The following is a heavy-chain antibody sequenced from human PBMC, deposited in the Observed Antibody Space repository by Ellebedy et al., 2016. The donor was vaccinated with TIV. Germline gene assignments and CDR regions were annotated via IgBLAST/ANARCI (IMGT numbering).Heavy chain of an antibody. CDR2: IKQDGSAK. J-gene: IGHJ4*02. Sequence: GESLKISCAASGFTFSNYWMNWVRQAPGKGLEWVANIKQDGSAKYYVDSVDGRFAISRDNAKNSMYLQMNSLRDEDTAVYYCARDQWLGRAYYFDYWGQGTLVTVSS. CDR1: GFTFSNYW. V-gene: IGHV3-7*01. CDR3: ARDQWLGRAYYFDY. D-gene: IGHD6-19*01.